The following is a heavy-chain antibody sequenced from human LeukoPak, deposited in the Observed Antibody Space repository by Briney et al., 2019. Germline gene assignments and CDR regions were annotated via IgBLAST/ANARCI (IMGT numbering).Heavy chain of an antibody. Sequence: SETLSLTCTVSGGSISSYYWSWIRQPAGKGLEWIGRIYTSVSTNYNPSLKSRVTMSVDTSKNQFSLKLSSVTAADTAVYYCARDSPSFSSSSSWFDPWGQGTLVTVSS. CDR3: ARDSPSFSSSSSWFDP. D-gene: IGHD6-6*01. V-gene: IGHV4-4*07. CDR2: IYTSVST. J-gene: IGHJ5*02. CDR1: GGSISSYY.